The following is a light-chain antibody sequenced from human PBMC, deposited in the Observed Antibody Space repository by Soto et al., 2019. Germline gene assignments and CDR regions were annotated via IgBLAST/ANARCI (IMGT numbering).Light chain of an antibody. CDR3: QQYGSSRIT. CDR1: QSVSSSY. J-gene: IGKJ5*01. Sequence: EIVLTQSPGTLSLSPGERATLSCRASQSVSSSYLAWYQQKTGQAPRLLIYDASSRATGIPDRFSGSGSGTDFTLTISRLEPEDFAVYYCQQYGSSRITFGQGTRVEIK. CDR2: DAS. V-gene: IGKV3-20*01.